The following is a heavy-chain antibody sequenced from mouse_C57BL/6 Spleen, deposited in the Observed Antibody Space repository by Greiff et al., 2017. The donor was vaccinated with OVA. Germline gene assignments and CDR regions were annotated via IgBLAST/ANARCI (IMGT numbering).Heavy chain of an antibody. D-gene: IGHD1-1*01. J-gene: IGHJ4*01. Sequence: EVQLQESGGGLVQPGGSMKLSCVASGFTFSNYWMNWVRQSPEKGLEWVAQIRLKSDNYATHYAESVKGRFTISRDDSKSSVYLQMNNLRAEDTGIYYCTSITTVVADYAMDYWGQGTSVTVSS. V-gene: IGHV6-3*01. CDR2: IRLKSDNYAT. CDR1: GFTFSNYW. CDR3: TSITTVVADYAMDY.